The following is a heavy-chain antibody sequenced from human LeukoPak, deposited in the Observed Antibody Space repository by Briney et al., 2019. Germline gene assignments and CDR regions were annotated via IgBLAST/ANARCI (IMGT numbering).Heavy chain of an antibody. V-gene: IGHV1-46*01. D-gene: IGHD3-22*01. Sequence: ASVKVSCKASGGTFSSYAISWVRQAPGQGLEWMGIINPSGGSTSYAQKFQGRVTMTRDMSTSTVYMELSSLRSEDTAVYYCARDYYDSSGYSFGYWGQGTLVTVSS. CDR1: GGTFSSYA. J-gene: IGHJ4*02. CDR3: ARDYYDSSGYSFGY. CDR2: INPSGGST.